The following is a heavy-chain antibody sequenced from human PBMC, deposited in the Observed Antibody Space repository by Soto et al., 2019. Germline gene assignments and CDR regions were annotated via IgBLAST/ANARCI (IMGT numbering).Heavy chain of an antibody. Sequence: QVQLQESGPGLVKPSETLSLTCTVSSDSSSSYKWSWIRQTPGKGLEWIGYIANNGGISYNPSLRSRITISTSIDPSTNQVSLRLSSVTAADTAVYYCVRQGFVPLHGLVDVWGQGTTVTVSS. J-gene: IGHJ6*02. V-gene: IGHV4-59*08. CDR1: SDSSSSYK. CDR3: VRQGFVPLHGLVDV. CDR2: IANNGGI. D-gene: IGHD3-10*01.